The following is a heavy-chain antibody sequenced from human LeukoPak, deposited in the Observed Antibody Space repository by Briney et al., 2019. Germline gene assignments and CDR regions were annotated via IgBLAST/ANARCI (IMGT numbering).Heavy chain of an antibody. J-gene: IGHJ3*02. D-gene: IGHD2-2*02. Sequence: ASVRVSSKASGGTFSSYAISWVRQAPGQGLEWMGGIIPIFGTANYTQKFQGRVTITADESTSTAYMELSSLISEDTAVYYCARVSDIVVVPAAINAFDIWGQGTMVTVSS. CDR3: ARVSDIVVVPAAINAFDI. V-gene: IGHV1-69*01. CDR1: GGTFSSYA. CDR2: IIPIFGTA.